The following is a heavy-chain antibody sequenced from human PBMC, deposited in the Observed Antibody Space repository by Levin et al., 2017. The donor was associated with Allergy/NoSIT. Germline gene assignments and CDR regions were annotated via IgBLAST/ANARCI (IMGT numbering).Heavy chain of an antibody. CDR1: GFTISEYA. CDR3: AKKQGGTSGFSFDV. J-gene: IGHJ3*01. D-gene: IGHD1/OR15-1a*01. V-gene: IGHV3-23*01. Sequence: HGESLKISCAVSGFTISEYAMAWVRQAPGKGLEWVSVITGGGFNTYYGDSVKGRFTVSRDDSKDTLYLELNSLGGEDTAVYYCAKKQGGTSGFSFDVWGQGTMVTVSS. CDR2: ITGGGFNT.